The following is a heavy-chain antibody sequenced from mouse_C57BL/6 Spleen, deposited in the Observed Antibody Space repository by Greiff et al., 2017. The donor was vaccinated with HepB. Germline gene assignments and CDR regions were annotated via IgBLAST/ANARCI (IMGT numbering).Heavy chain of an antibody. V-gene: IGHV1-15*01. CDR3: TRYGYDVIAY. CDR2: IDPETGGT. D-gene: IGHD2-2*01. J-gene: IGHJ3*01. CDR1: GYTFTDYE. Sequence: VKLMESGAELVRPGASVTLSCKASGYTFTDYEMHWVKQTPVHGLEWIGAIDPETGGTAYNQKFKGKAILTADKSSSTAYMELRSLTSEDSAVYYCTRYGYDVIAYWGQGTLVTVSA.